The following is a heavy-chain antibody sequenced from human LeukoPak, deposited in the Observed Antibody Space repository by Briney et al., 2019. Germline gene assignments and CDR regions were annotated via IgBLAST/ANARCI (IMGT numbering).Heavy chain of an antibody. V-gene: IGHV1-18*01. D-gene: IGHD2-2*02. CDR2: ISAYNGNT. Sequence: ASVKVSCKASGYTFTSYGISWVRQAPGQGLEWMGWISAYNGNTNYAQKLQGRVTMTTDTSTSTAYMELRSLRSDDTAVYYCARAVLGYCSSTSCYTPPGWYFDLWGRGTLVTVSS. J-gene: IGHJ2*01. CDR3: ARAVLGYCSSTSCYTPPGWYFDL. CDR1: GYTFTSYG.